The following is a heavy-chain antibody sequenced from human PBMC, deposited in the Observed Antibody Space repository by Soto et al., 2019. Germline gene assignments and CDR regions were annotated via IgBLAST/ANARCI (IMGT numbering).Heavy chain of an antibody. J-gene: IGHJ5*02. CDR3: ARVPGP. CDR1: GGSISSHF. Sequence: PSETLSLTCTVSGGSISSHFWSWIRQPPGKGLEWIAYIYYTGSPYYNPSLKSRVTISVDRSKNQFSLKLSSVTAADTAVYYCARVPGPWGQGTLVTLSS. CDR2: IYYTGSP. D-gene: IGHD7-27*01. V-gene: IGHV4-59*11.